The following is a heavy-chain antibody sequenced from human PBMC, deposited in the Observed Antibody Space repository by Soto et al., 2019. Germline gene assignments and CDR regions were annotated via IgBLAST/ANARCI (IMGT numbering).Heavy chain of an antibody. D-gene: IGHD2-2*01. CDR2: ISYDGVNK. CDR1: GFTFNNHA. CDR3: ARYCSSVTCHGFDP. Sequence: PGGSLRLSCGGSGFTFNNHAFHWVRQAPGKGLEWVALISYDGVNKYYADSVKGRFTVSRDNSKNMLYLQINSLRPEDTAIYYCARYCSSVTCHGFDPWGQGTLVTVSS. V-gene: IGHV3-30-3*01. J-gene: IGHJ5*02.